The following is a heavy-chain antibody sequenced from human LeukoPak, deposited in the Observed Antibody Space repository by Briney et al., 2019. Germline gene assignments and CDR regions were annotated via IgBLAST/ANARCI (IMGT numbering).Heavy chain of an antibody. Sequence: GGSLRLSCAASGFTFSSYGMHWVRQAPGKGLEWVAVIWYDGSNKYYADSVKGRFTISRDNSKNTLYLQMNSLRAEDTAVYYCAREKRVYGGKVFDYWGQGTLVTVSS. V-gene: IGHV3-33*08. CDR1: GFTFSSYG. J-gene: IGHJ4*02. CDR3: AREKRVYGGKVFDY. D-gene: IGHD4-23*01. CDR2: IWYDGSNK.